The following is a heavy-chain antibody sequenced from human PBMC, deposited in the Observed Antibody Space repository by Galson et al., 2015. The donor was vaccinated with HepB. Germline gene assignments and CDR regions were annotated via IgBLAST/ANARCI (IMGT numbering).Heavy chain of an antibody. Sequence: SLRLSCAASGFTFSSYGMHWVRQAPGKGQEWVAVIWYDGSNKYYADSVKGRFTTSRDNSKKTLYLQMNSLRAEDTAVYYCARQTGVYSNYVDYWGQGTLVTVSS. J-gene: IGHJ4*02. CDR2: IWYDGSNK. V-gene: IGHV3-33*01. D-gene: IGHD4-11*01. CDR3: ARQTGVYSNYVDY. CDR1: GFTFSSYG.